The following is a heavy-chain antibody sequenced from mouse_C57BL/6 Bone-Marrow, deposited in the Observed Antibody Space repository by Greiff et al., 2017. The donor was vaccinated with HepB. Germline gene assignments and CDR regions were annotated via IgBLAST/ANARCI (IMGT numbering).Heavy chain of an antibody. CDR3: ASPPYYDYDGGGFDY. J-gene: IGHJ2*01. CDR1: GFNIKNTY. CDR2: IDPANGNT. D-gene: IGHD2-4*01. Sequence: EVQRVESVAELVRPGASVKLSCTASGFNIKNTYMHWVKQRPEQGLEWIGRIDPANGNTKYAPKFQGKATITADTSSNPAYLQLSSLPSEDTAIYYCASPPYYDYDGGGFDYWGQGTTLTVSS. V-gene: IGHV14-3*01.